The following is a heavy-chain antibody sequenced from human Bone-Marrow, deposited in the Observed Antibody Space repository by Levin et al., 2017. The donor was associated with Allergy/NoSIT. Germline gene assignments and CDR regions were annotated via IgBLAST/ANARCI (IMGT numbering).Heavy chain of an antibody. Sequence: GGSLRLSCAASGFTFSSYAMSWVRQTPGKGLEWVSAISGSGDDTYYADSVKGRFTISRDNSRITLYLQMNSLRAEDTAVYFCARDRSLERRGTFDYWGQGTLVTVSS. CDR2: ISGSGDDT. CDR3: ARDRSLERRGTFDY. J-gene: IGHJ4*02. V-gene: IGHV3-23*01. D-gene: IGHD1-1*01. CDR1: GFTFSSYA.